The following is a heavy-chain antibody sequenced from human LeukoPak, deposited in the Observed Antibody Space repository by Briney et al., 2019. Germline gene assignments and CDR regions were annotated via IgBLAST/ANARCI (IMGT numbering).Heavy chain of an antibody. D-gene: IGHD3-22*01. Sequence: AGGSLRLSCAASGFTFSSYWMHLVRQAPGKGLVWVSRINSDGSSTSYADSVKGRFTISRDNAKNTLYLQMNSLRAEDTAVYYCARDFISSRSGYYYDSSGYSDWGRGTLVTVSS. J-gene: IGHJ4*02. CDR3: ARDFISSRSGYYYDSSGYSD. CDR2: INSDGSST. V-gene: IGHV3-74*01. CDR1: GFTFSSYW.